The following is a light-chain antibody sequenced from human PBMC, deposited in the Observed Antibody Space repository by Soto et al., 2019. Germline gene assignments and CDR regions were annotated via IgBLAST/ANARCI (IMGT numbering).Light chain of an antibody. Sequence: DIHMTHSPSTLSASVGDRVTITCRSSQSISSWLAWYQQKPGKAPKLLIYKASSLESGVPSRFSGSGSGTEFTLTISSLQPDDFETYYCQQYNSDSRTFGQGTKVDIK. J-gene: IGKJ1*01. V-gene: IGKV1-5*03. CDR3: QQYNSDSRT. CDR2: KAS. CDR1: QSISSW.